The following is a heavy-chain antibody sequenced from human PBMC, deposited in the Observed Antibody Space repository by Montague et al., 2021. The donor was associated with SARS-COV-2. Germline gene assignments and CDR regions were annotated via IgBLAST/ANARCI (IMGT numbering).Heavy chain of an antibody. V-gene: IGHV4-34*01. CDR1: GGSFRGFY. CDR2: INHSGST. J-gene: IGHJ5*02. D-gene: IGHD2-15*01. Sequence: SETLSLTCAVYGGSFRGFYWSQISQSPGKEVQWIGEINHSGSTNYNHSFKNRVTRIVDTYKKEFSLHLRSATAAETGVYYCGPLGHCSGDDCYAWSQGTLVTVSS. CDR3: GPLGHCSGDDCYA.